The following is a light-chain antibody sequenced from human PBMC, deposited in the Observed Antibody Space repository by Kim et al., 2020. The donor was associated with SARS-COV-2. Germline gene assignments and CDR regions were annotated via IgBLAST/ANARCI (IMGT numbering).Light chain of an antibody. CDR2: DAS. CDR3: QQRASWPVT. J-gene: IGKJ4*01. CDR1: QSVTNY. V-gene: IGKV3-11*01. Sequence: LTPGERATLSCRATQSVTNYLAWFQQKPGQAPRLLIYDASKRATVIPSRFSGSGSGTEFTLTISSLEPEDFAVYYCQQRASWPVTFGGGTKVDIK.